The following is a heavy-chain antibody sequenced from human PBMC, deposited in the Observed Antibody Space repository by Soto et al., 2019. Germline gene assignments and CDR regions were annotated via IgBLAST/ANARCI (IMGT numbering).Heavy chain of an antibody. Sequence: QVQLVESGGGVVQPGRSLRLSCAAFGFTFSSYGMHWVRQAPGKGLEWVAVISYDGSNKYYADSVKGRFTISRDNSKNTLYLQMNSLRAEDTAVYYCAKDTGGSYPFDYWGQGTLVTVSS. CDR2: ISYDGSNK. V-gene: IGHV3-30*18. J-gene: IGHJ4*02. CDR1: GFTFSSYG. CDR3: AKDTGGSYPFDY. D-gene: IGHD1-26*01.